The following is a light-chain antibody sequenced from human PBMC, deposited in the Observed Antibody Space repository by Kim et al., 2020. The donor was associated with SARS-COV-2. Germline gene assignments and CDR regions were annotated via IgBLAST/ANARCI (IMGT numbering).Light chain of an antibody. J-gene: IGLJ3*02. V-gene: IGLV6-57*02. CDR2: EDN. CDR1: SGSIASNY. Sequence: KTVTSSGTGSSGSIASNYVQWYQQRPGSAPTTVIYEDNQRPSGVPDRFSGSIDSSSNSASLTISGLKTEDEADYYCQSYDSSNLWVFGGGTQLTVL. CDR3: QSYDSSNLWV.